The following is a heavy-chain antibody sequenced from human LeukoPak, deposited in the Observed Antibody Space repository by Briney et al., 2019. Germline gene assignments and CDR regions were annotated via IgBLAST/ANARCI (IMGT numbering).Heavy chain of an antibody. CDR1: GGSISSSSYY. CDR2: IYYSGST. CDR3: AREDSGYDIS. Sequence: SETLSLTCTVSGGSISSSSYYWGWIRQPPGKGLEWIGSIYYSGSTYYNPSLKSRVTISVDTSKNQFSLKLSSVTAADTAVYYCAREDSGYDISWGQGTLVTVSS. D-gene: IGHD5-12*01. V-gene: IGHV4-39*07. J-gene: IGHJ4*02.